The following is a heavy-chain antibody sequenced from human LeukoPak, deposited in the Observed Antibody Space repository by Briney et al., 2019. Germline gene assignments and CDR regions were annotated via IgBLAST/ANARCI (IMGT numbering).Heavy chain of an antibody. Sequence: PSETLSLTCTVSGGSISSYYWSWIRQPPGKGLGWIGYIYYSGSTNYNPSLKSRVTISVDTSKNQFSLKLSSVTAADTAVYYCARTTPPWDIVVVPAAAYYMDVWGKGTTVTVSS. V-gene: IGHV4-59*01. CDR1: GGSISSYY. D-gene: IGHD2-2*01. CDR2: IYYSGST. CDR3: ARTTPPWDIVVVPAAAYYMDV. J-gene: IGHJ6*03.